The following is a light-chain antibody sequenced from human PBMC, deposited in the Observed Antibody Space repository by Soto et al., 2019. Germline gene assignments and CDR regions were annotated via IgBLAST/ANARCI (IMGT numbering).Light chain of an antibody. CDR1: QSITTNY. CDR2: RSS. J-gene: IGKJ5*01. V-gene: IGKV3-20*01. Sequence: EIVLTQSPGTLSLSPGERATLSCRASQSITTNYIAWYQQRPGQAPRLLIYRSSSRATGIPDRFSGSGSGTDFTLTISRLEPEDFAVYYCQQYGSSPITFGQGTRLEIK. CDR3: QQYGSSPIT.